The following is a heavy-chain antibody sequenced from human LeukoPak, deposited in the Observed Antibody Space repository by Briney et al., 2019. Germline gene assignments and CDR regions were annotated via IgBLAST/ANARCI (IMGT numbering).Heavy chain of an antibody. V-gene: IGHV3-48*03. CDR1: GFSFSSYE. D-gene: IGHD7-27*01. Sequence: GGSLRLSCAASGFSFSSYEMNWVRQAPGKGLEWVSYISSSGSPIYYADSVKGRFTISRDNAKNSLYLQMNSLRAEDTAVYFCAREGTGDLFDYWGQGTLVSVS. CDR2: ISSSGSPI. CDR3: AREGTGDLFDY. J-gene: IGHJ4*02.